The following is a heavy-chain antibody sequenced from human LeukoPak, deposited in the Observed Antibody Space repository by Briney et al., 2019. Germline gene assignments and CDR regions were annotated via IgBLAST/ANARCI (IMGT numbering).Heavy chain of an antibody. CDR1: GFTFSNFA. V-gene: IGHV3-23*01. J-gene: IGHJ6*03. Sequence: GGSLRLSCAASGFTFSNFAMTWVRQAPGQGLEWVSSISGSGGSRYYVDSVKGRFTISRDKSKNTLYLQMNNLRAEDTAVYYCAKGVDASGIYYYFYMDVWGKGTTVSVSS. CDR2: ISGSGGSR. CDR3: AKGVDASGIYYYFYMDV. D-gene: IGHD3-16*01.